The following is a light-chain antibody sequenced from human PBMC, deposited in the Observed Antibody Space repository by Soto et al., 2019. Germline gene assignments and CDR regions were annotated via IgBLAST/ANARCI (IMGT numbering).Light chain of an antibody. CDR1: QGIRND. V-gene: IGKV1-5*03. Sequence: DRPMSHSLSPLSPYVYDRATITCLAPQGIRNDLGWYQQKPGKVPKLLVYEASSLQSGVPSRFSGSGSGTEFTLIISGLQPDDFATYYCQQYTNNNNPWMFGQGTKVDIK. CDR2: EAS. CDR3: QQYTNNNNPWM. J-gene: IGKJ1*01.